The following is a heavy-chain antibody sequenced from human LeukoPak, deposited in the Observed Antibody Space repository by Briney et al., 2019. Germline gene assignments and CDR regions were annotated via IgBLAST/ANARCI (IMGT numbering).Heavy chain of an antibody. CDR3: ARTSHCSSTSCYSSWFDP. J-gene: IGHJ5*02. CDR1: GYTFTSYG. D-gene: IGHD2-2*01. CDR2: ISAYNGNT. Sequence: ASVKVSCKASGYTFTSYGISWVRQAPGQGLEWMGWISAYNGNTNYAQKLQGRVTMTTDTSTSTAYMELRSLRSDDTAVYYCARTSHCSSTSCYSSWFDPWGQGTLGTVSS. V-gene: IGHV1-18*01.